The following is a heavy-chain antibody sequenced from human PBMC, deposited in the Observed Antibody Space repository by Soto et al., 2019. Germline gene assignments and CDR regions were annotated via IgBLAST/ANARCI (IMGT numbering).Heavy chain of an antibody. CDR1: GYTFTSYD. D-gene: IGHD1-1*01. CDR2: INAGNGNT. Sequence: ASVKVSCKASGYTFTSYDMHWVRQAPGQRLEWMGWINAGNGNTKYSQKFQGRVTITRDTSASTAYMELSSLRSEDTALYYCARDMDDNSDYGDYWGQGTLVTVSS. CDR3: ARDMDDNSDYGDY. V-gene: IGHV1-3*01. J-gene: IGHJ4*02.